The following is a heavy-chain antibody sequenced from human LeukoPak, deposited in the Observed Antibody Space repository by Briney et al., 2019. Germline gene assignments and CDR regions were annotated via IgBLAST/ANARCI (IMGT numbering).Heavy chain of an antibody. V-gene: IGHV4-38-2*02. Sequence: SETLSLTCTVSGYSLSSGYYWGWIRQPPRKGLEWIGSIYHSGSTYYNPSLKSRVTISVDTSKNQFFLKLSSVTAADTAVYYCARENAMTGTKGFDYWGQGTLVTVSS. CDR3: ARENAMTGTKGFDY. CDR1: GYSLSSGYY. D-gene: IGHD1-14*01. J-gene: IGHJ4*02. CDR2: IYHSGST.